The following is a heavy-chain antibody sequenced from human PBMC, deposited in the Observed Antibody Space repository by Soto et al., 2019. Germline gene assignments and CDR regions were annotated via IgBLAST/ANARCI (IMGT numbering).Heavy chain of an antibody. CDR2: IYWDDDK. CDR3: AHLGDHDAFDI. D-gene: IGHD3-10*01. J-gene: IGHJ3*02. V-gene: IGHV2-5*02. CDR1: GFSLSTSGVG. Sequence: QITLKESGPTLVKPTQTLTLTCTFSGFSLSTSGVGVGWIRQPPGKALEWLALIYWDDDKRYSPSLKSRLTHTXXTSKNQVVLTMTNMDPVDTATYYCAHLGDHDAFDIWGQGTMVTVSS.